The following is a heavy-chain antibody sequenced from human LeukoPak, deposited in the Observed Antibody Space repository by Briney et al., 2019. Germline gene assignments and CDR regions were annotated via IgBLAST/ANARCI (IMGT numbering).Heavy chain of an antibody. CDR3: AKSRQGDY. V-gene: IGHV1-18*01. CDR2: ISPYNVDT. Sequence: ASVTDSCKASGYTFTSSGISWVRQAPGQGLEWVGWISPYNVDTSYAQRLQGRVTMTTETSTSTAYMELRSLRSDDTAVYYCAKSRQGDYRLQGTVVTVSS. J-gene: IGHJ4*02. CDR1: GYTFTSSG.